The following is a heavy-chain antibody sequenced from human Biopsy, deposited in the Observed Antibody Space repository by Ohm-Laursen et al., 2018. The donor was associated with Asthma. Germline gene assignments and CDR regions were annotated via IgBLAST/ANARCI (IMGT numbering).Heavy chain of an antibody. CDR3: ARGYSGSDRIVYYYSGLEV. D-gene: IGHD5-12*01. CDR2: ISSSGGTI. V-gene: IGHV3-11*01. CDR1: GFTFSDYY. J-gene: IGHJ6*02. Sequence: SLRLSCTASGFTFSDYYMSWIRQAPGKGLEWVSYISSSGGTIYYADSVKGRFTISRDNAQNSLFLQMNSLRAEDTAVYYCARGYSGSDRIVYYYSGLEVWGQGTTVTVSS.